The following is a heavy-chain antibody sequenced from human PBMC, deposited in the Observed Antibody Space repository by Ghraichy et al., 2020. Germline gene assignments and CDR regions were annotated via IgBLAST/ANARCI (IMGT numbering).Heavy chain of an antibody. D-gene: IGHD2-2*01. V-gene: IGHV3-23*01. Sequence: GGSLRLSCAASGFTFSSYAMSWVRQAPGKGLEWVSAISGSGGSTYYADSVKGRFTISRDNSKNTLYLQMNSLRAEDTAVYYCAKDPRYCSSTSCYPYYYGMDVWGQGTTVTVSS. J-gene: IGHJ6*02. CDR3: AKDPRYCSSTSCYPYYYGMDV. CDR2: ISGSGGST. CDR1: GFTFSSYA.